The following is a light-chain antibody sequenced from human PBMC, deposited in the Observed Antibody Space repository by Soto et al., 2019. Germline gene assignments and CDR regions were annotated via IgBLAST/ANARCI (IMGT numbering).Light chain of an antibody. Sequence: DLEMPQSPATLSATARDTVTITCRASESIDNWLAWYQQKPGKAPKLLIFAASTLVRGVPSRFSGRGSGTEFTLTISSLQADDYATFYCQQYHTDWTFGQGTKVDIK. V-gene: IGKV1-5*01. J-gene: IGKJ1*01. CDR1: ESIDNW. CDR2: AAS. CDR3: QQYHTDWT.